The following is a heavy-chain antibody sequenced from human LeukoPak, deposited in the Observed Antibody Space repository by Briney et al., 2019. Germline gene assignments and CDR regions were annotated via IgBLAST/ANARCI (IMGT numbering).Heavy chain of an antibody. CDR1: GDSFSGGDFY. CDR2: IYSSGST. J-gene: IGHJ5*02. D-gene: IGHD6-13*01. CDR3: ARDGSAGNNWFDP. Sequence: PSETLSLTCTVSGDSFSGGDFYWSRIRQPPGKGPEWIGYIYSSGSTHYNPSLKSRVTISVDTSKNQFSLKLSSVTAADTAVYYCARDGSAGNNWFDPWGQGTLVTVSS. V-gene: IGHV4-30-4*01.